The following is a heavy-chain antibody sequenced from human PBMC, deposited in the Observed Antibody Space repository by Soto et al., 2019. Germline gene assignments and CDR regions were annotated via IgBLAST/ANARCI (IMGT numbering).Heavy chain of an antibody. D-gene: IGHD1-1*01. V-gene: IGHV3-23*01. CDR3: ARDDSDGFDI. Sequence: EVQLLESGGGLVQPGESLRLSCAASGFTFTNYALSWVREAPEKGLEWLSSISGRGGDSYYADSVKGRFTISRDNSKNTLYLQMNSLSADDAALYYCARDDSDGFDIWGQGTMVAVSS. CDR2: ISGRGGDS. CDR1: GFTFTNYA. J-gene: IGHJ3*02.